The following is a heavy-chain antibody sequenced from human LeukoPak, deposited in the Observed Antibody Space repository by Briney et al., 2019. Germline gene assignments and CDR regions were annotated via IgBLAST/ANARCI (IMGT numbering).Heavy chain of an antibody. CDR2: ISNSGGTT. D-gene: IGHD3-10*01. Sequence: GGSLRLSCAASGFTFSSYVISWVRQAPGKGLEWVSGISNSGGTTYYADSVKGRFTISRDNSQNTLYLQTNSLRAEDTAVYYCAKPLTGRRSFDCWGQGALVTVSS. CDR3: AKPLTGRRSFDC. V-gene: IGHV3-23*01. J-gene: IGHJ4*02. CDR1: GFTFSSYV.